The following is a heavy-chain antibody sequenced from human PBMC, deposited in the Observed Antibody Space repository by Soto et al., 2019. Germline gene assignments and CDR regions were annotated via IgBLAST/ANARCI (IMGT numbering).Heavy chain of an antibody. V-gene: IGHV3-74*01. CDR1: AFSFSTSW. D-gene: IGHD4-17*01. CDR2: INPDGRTI. Sequence: GGSLRLSCAASAFSFSTSWMHWVRQAPGEGLVWVSRINPDGRTINYADSVKGRFTISRDNSKNTLYLQMNSLRAEDTAVYYCAKDGPDDYGDYGGNYYYYYGMDVWGQGTTVTVSS. CDR3: AKDGPDDYGDYGGNYYYYYGMDV. J-gene: IGHJ6*02.